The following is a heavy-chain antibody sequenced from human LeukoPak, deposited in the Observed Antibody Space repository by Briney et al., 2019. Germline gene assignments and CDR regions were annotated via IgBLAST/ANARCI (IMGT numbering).Heavy chain of an antibody. Sequence: SETPSLTCTVSGGSISSSSYFWGWIRQPPGKGLEWIGSIYYSGSTYYNPSLESRVTISVDTSKNQFSLKLNSVTAADTAVYYCARHGGLKYGGCERRFDYWGQGTLVTVSS. J-gene: IGHJ4*02. CDR1: GGSISSSSYF. V-gene: IGHV4-39*01. D-gene: IGHD5-12*01. CDR3: ARHGGLKYGGCERRFDY. CDR2: IYYSGST.